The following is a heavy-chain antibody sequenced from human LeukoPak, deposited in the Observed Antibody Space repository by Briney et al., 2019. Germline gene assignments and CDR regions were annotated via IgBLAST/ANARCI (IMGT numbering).Heavy chain of an antibody. CDR1: GYTLTDYF. J-gene: IGHJ4*02. V-gene: IGHV1-46*01. Sequence: GASVKVSCKASGYTLTDYFIHWVRQAPGQGLEWMGIISPNGGTTNYAQKFQDRVTMTRDTSTSTVYMELSSLRSEDTAVYYCARGYCTNGVCRTFDIWGQGTLVTVSS. CDR3: ARGYCTNGVCRTFDI. CDR2: ISPNGGTT. D-gene: IGHD2-8*01.